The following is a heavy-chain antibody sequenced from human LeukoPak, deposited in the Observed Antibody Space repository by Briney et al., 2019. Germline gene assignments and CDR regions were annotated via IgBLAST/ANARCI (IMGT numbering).Heavy chain of an antibody. D-gene: IGHD6-13*01. CDR2: MYYSGST. CDR1: GGSISSYY. CDR3: ARHLSWARGAFDI. J-gene: IGHJ3*02. Sequence: SETLSLTCTVSGGSISSYYWSWIRQPPGKGLEWIGSMYYSGSTYDNPSLKSRVSISVDTSKSQLSLKLSSVTAADTAVYYCARHLSWARGAFDIWGQGTMVTVSS. V-gene: IGHV4-59*05.